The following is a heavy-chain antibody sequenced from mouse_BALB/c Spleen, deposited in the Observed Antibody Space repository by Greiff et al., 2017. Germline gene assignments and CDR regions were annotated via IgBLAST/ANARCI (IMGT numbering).Heavy chain of an antibody. V-gene: IGHV1-80*01. CDR3: ARGRGLDY. J-gene: IGHJ2*01. CDR1: GYAFSSYW. Sequence: VQLQQSGAELGRPGSSGKISCKASGYAFSSYWMNWVKQRPGQGLEWIGQIYPGDGDTNYNGKFKGKATLTADKSSSTAYMQLSSLTSEDSAVYFCARGRGLDYWGQGTTLTVSS. CDR2: IYPGDGDT. D-gene: IGHD3-3*01.